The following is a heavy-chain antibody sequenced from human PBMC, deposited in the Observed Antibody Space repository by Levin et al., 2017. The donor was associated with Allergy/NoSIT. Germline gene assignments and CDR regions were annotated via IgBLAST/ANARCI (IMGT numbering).Heavy chain of an antibody. V-gene: IGHV4-59*01. J-gene: IGHJ4*02. CDR1: GGSISSYY. CDR3: SRSIGSGSYFDY. Sequence: PSETLSLTCTVSGGSISSYYYSWIRQPPGKGLEWIGYMYYSGSTNYNPSLKSRVTISVDTSKNQFSLKLSSVTAADTAVYYCSRSIGSGSYFDYWGQGTLVTVSS. CDR2: MYYSGST. D-gene: IGHD3-10*01.